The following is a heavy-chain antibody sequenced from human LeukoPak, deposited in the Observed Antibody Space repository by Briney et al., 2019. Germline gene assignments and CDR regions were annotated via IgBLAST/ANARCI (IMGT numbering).Heavy chain of an antibody. D-gene: IGHD3-10*01. CDR2: VSAYDGDT. CDR1: GYTFTGYY. Sequence: GASVKVSCKASGYTFTGYYMHWVRQAPGQGLEWMGWVSAYDGDTKYAQKFQGRVTMTTDTSTSTAYMELRSLRSDDTAVYFCARPLYYGSGSYFDYWGQGTLVTVSS. V-gene: IGHV1-18*04. J-gene: IGHJ4*02. CDR3: ARPLYYGSGSYFDY.